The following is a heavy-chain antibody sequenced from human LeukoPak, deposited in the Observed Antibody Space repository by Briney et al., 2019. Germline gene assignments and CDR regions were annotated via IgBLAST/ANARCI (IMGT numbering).Heavy chain of an antibody. J-gene: IGHJ6*02. Sequence: SETLSLTCTVSGGSISSSSYYWGWIRQPPGKGLEWIGSIYYSGSTYYNPSLKSRVTISVDMSKNQFSLKLSSVTAADTAVYYCARLTYYYGSGSYYYYGMDVWGQGTTVTVSS. D-gene: IGHD3-10*01. CDR2: IYYSGST. V-gene: IGHV4-39*01. CDR1: GGSISSSSYY. CDR3: ARLTYYYGSGSYYYYGMDV.